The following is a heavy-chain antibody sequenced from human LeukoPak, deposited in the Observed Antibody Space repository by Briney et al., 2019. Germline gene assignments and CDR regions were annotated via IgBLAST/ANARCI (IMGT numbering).Heavy chain of an antibody. V-gene: IGHV3-30*18. D-gene: IGHD3-16*01. J-gene: IGHJ4*02. CDR3: AKGGIAPGHYIDD. Sequence: GRSLRLSCAASGFTFSSYGMHWVRQAPGKGLEWVAVISNDGSNKYYADSVKGRFTISRDNSKNTLYLKMNSLRAEDSAVDYCAKGGIAPGHYIDDWGQGTLVTVSS. CDR1: GFTFSSYG. CDR2: ISNDGSNK.